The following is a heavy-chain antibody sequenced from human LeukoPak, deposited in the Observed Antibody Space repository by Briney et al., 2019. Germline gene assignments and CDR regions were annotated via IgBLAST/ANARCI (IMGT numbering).Heavy chain of an antibody. V-gene: IGHV4-4*07. CDR3: ARDALVSWYYYYMDV. CDR2: IYTSGST. Sequence: SETLSLTCTVSGGSISSYYWSWIRQPAGKGLEWIGRIYTSGSTNYNPSLKSRVTMSVDTSKNQFSLKLSSVTAADTAVYYCARDALVSWYYYYMDVWGKGTTVTVSS. D-gene: IGHD6-13*01. J-gene: IGHJ6*03. CDR1: GGSISSYY.